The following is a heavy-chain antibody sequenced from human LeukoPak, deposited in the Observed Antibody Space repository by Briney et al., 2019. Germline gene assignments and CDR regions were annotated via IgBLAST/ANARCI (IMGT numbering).Heavy chain of an antibody. CDR2: IYHGQSA. J-gene: IGHJ4*02. CDR1: GGSISSSDYS. CDR3: AREGGFYRPLDY. Sequence: SQTLSLTCAVSGGSISSSDYSWSWIRQPPGKGLEWIGYIYHGQSAYYNPSLKSRVTISGDRSKNQFSLKLKSVTAADTAVYYCAREGGFYRPLDYSGQGTLVTVSS. V-gene: IGHV4-30-2*01. D-gene: IGHD3-3*01.